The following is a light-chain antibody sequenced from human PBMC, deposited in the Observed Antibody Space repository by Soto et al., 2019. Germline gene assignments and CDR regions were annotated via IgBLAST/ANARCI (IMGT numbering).Light chain of an antibody. Sequence: QSVLTQPPSVSAASGQKVTISCYGSSSNIGKNYVSWYQQLPGTAPKVVIYETNKRPSGIPDRFSGSKSGTSATLGITGLQTGDEADYYCATWVTSLTAVLFGGGTKLTVL. CDR2: ETN. CDR3: ATWVTSLTAVL. V-gene: IGLV1-51*02. CDR1: SSNIGKNY. J-gene: IGLJ3*02.